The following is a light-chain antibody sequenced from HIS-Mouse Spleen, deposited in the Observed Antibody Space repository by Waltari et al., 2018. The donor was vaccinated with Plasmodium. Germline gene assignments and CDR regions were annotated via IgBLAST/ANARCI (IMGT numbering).Light chain of an antibody. CDR1: SSDVGGYNY. Sequence: QSALTQPASVSGSPGQSITISCTGTSSDVGGYNYVSWYQQHPGKAPKLMIYDVSNRTAGVSNRFAGYKSGNTASLTISGLQAEDEADYYCSSYTSSSTLEVFGGGTKLTVL. J-gene: IGLJ2*01. CDR3: SSYTSSSTLEV. CDR2: DVS. V-gene: IGLV2-14*03.